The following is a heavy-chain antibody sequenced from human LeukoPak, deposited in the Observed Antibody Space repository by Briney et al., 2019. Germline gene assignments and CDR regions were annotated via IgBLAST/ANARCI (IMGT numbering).Heavy chain of an antibody. Sequence: SGPTLVNPTQTLTLTCTFSGFSLTASGMCVSWIRQPPGKALEWLARIDWDDEKYYSTSLKTRLTISKDTSKNQVVLTMTNMDPVDTATYYCARTERAYSYGLDYWGQGTLVTVSS. CDR3: ARTERAYSYGLDY. CDR2: IDWDDEK. D-gene: IGHD5-18*01. V-gene: IGHV2-70*11. J-gene: IGHJ4*02. CDR1: GFSLTASGMC.